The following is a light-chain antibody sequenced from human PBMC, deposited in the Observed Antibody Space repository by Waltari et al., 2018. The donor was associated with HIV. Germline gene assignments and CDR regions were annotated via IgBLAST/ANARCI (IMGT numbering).Light chain of an antibody. Sequence: QSVLPQPPSASGTPGQRVTISCSGSNSNLGSNYVYWYQQLPGTTPKLLIYTNNQRPSGVPDRFSGSKSGTSASLAISGLRSEDEADYYCAAWDDSLSGVVFGGGTKLTVL. CDR2: TNN. CDR3: AAWDDSLSGVV. CDR1: NSNLGSNY. J-gene: IGLJ2*01. V-gene: IGLV1-47*01.